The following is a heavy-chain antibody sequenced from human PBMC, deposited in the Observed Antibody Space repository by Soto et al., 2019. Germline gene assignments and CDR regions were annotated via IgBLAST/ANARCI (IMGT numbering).Heavy chain of an antibody. J-gene: IGHJ3*02. V-gene: IGHV2-5*02. Sequence: QITLKESGPTLVKPTQTLTLTCTFSGFSLSTSGVGVGWIRQPPGKALEFVTLIYWDDEKRYSPSLKSRLTITKEPPENPVALTMTNMDPVETATYYCARGPGKALSRGGAFDIWGQGTLCTFSS. CDR2: IYWDDEK. D-gene: IGHD3-3*01. CDR3: ARGPGKALSRGGAFDI. CDR1: GFSLSTSGVG.